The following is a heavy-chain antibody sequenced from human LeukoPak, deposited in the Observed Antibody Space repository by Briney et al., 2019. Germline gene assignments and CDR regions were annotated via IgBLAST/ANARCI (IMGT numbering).Heavy chain of an antibody. CDR3: ARGKTAYNYYYGMDV. Sequence: SETLSLTCTVSGGSISSYYWSWIRQPPGKGLEWIGYIYYSESTNYNPSLKSRVTISVDTSKNQFSLKLSSVTAADTAVYYCARGKTAYNYYYGMDVWGQGTTVTVSS. CDR2: IYYSEST. D-gene: IGHD3-16*01. V-gene: IGHV4-59*08. J-gene: IGHJ6*02. CDR1: GGSISSYY.